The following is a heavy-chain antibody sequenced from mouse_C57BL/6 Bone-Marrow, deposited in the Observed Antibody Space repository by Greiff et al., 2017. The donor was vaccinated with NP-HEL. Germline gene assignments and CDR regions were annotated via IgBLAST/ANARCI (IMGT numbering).Heavy chain of an antibody. J-gene: IGHJ3*01. Sequence: EVKLVESGGDLVKPGGSLKLSCAASGFTFSSYGMSWVRQTPDKRLEWVATISSGGSYTYYLDSVKGRFTISRDNAKNTLYLQMSSLKSEDTAMYYCARHTFAYWGQGTLVTVSA. CDR2: ISSGGSYT. CDR3: ARHTFAY. V-gene: IGHV5-6*02. CDR1: GFTFSSYG. D-gene: IGHD5-1-1*01.